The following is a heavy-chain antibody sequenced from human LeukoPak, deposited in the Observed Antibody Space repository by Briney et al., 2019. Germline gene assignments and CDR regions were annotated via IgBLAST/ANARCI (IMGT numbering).Heavy chain of an antibody. CDR2: IYSGGST. V-gene: IGHV3-66*02. D-gene: IGHD5-18*01. J-gene: IGHJ6*03. CDR1: GFTVSSNY. Sequence: GGSLRLSCAASGFTVSSNYMSWVRQAPGKGLEWVSVIYSGGSTYYADSVKGRFTISRDSSKNTLYLQMNSLRAEDTAVYYCARASGQLWSNYYYYYYMDVWGKGTTVTVSS. CDR3: ARASGQLWSNYYYYYYMDV.